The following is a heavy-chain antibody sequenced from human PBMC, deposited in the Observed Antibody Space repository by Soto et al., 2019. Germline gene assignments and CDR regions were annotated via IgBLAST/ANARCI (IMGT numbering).Heavy chain of an antibody. V-gene: IGHV4-31*03. CDR2: IYYSGST. Sequence: LTCTVSGGSISSGGYYWSWIRQHPGKGLEWIGYIYYSGSTYYNPSLKSRVTISVDTSKNQFSLKLSSVTAADTAVYYCARDLWNDYIWGSYRFGAFDIWGQGTMVTVSS. CDR1: GGSISSGGYY. CDR3: ARDLWNDYIWGSYRFGAFDI. J-gene: IGHJ3*02. D-gene: IGHD3-16*02.